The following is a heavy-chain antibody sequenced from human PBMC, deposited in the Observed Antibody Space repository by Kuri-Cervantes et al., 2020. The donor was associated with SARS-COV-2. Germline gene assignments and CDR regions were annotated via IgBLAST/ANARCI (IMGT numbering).Heavy chain of an antibody. V-gene: IGHV3-23*01. J-gene: IGHJ6*02. CDR2: ISGSGGST. CDR3: AKDLYSYGYYYYGMDV. CDR1: GFTFSSYA. D-gene: IGHD5-18*01. Sequence: GGSLRLSCAASGFTFSSYAMSWVRQAPGKGLEWVSAISGSGGSTYYADSVKGRFTISRDNSKNTLYLQMNSLRAKDTAVYHCAKDLYSYGYYYYGMDVWGQGTTVTVSS.